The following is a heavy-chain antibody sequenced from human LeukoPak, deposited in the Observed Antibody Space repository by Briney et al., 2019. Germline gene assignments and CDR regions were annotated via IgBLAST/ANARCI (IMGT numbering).Heavy chain of an antibody. CDR3: AVLRYFDGGDWFDP. CDR2: MNPNSGNT. D-gene: IGHD3-9*01. Sequence: ASVKVSRKASGYTFTSYDINWVRQATGQGLEWMGWMNPNSGNTGYAQKFQGRVTMTRNTSISTAYMELSSLRSEDTAVYYCAVLRYFDGGDWFDPWGQGTLVTVSS. J-gene: IGHJ5*02. V-gene: IGHV1-8*01. CDR1: GYTFTSYD.